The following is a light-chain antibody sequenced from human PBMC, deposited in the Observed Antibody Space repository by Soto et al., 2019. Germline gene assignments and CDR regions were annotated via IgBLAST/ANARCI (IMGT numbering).Light chain of an antibody. J-gene: IGLJ1*01. V-gene: IGLV2-18*02. CDR1: SSDVGSYNR. CDR3: SSCTSSNTFV. CDR2: EVS. Sequence: QSALTQPPSVSGSPGQSVTISCTGTSSDVGSYNRVSWYQQPPDTAPKLMIYEVSNRPSGVPDRFSGSKSGNTASLTISGLQAEDEADYYCSSCTSSNTFVFGTGTKLTVL.